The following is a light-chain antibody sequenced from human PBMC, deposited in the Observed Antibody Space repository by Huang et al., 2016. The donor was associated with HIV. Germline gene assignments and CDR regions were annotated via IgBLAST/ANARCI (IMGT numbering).Light chain of an antibody. CDR1: QNIDTY. CDR2: TAS. V-gene: IGKV1-39*01. Sequence: DIQMTQSPSSLSASVGDRVTITCRASQNIDTYLNWYQQKRGKAPKLLIYTASSLDTGVPSRCSGSGSGTDFTLTISSLQPEDSATYYCQQSYSTLFTFGPGTRVDI. J-gene: IGKJ3*01. CDR3: QQSYSTLFT.